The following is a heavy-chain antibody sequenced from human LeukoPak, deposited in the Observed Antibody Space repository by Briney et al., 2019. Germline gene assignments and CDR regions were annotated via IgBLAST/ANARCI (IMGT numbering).Heavy chain of an antibody. D-gene: IGHD3-3*01. J-gene: IGHJ5*02. CDR1: GYTFTSYG. CDR2: ISAYNGNT. CDR3: ARVRFTIFGVVSGRNWFDP. Sequence: ASVKVSRKASGYTFTSYGISWVRQAPGQGLEWMGWISAYNGNTNYAQKLQGRVTMTTDTSTSTAYMELRSLRSDDTAVYYCARVRFTIFGVVSGRNWFDPWGQGTLVTVSS. V-gene: IGHV1-18*01.